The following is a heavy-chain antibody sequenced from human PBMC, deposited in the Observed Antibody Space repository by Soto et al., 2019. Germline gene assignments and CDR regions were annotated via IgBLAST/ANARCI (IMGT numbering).Heavy chain of an antibody. CDR1: SWTFCDYY. D-gene: IGHD1-26*01. CDR2: INHRGST. CDR3: ARLPLSGSYYNY. V-gene: IGHV4-34*01. Sequence: SETMSITCAVYSWTFCDYYWSWIRQPLGKGLEWIGEINHRGSTNYNASLKSRITISVDTSKNQFSLRLSSVTAADTAVYYCARLPLSGSYYNYWGQGVLVTVSS. J-gene: IGHJ4*02.